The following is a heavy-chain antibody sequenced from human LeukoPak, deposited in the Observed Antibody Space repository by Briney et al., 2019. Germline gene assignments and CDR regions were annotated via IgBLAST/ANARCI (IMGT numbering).Heavy chain of an antibody. D-gene: IGHD2-15*01. CDR2: ISYSGST. Sequence: KPSETLSLTCSVSGGSISSYYWSWIRQPPGKGLEWIGYISYSGSTKYNPSLKSRVTISVDTSKNQFSLKVSSVTAADTAVYYCARLWSPMVEIDYWAQGTVVTVSS. V-gene: IGHV4-59*08. CDR1: GGSISSYY. CDR3: ARLWSPMVEIDY. J-gene: IGHJ4*02.